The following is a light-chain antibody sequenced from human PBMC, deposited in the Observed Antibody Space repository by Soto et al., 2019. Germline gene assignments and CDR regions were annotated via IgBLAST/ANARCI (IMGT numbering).Light chain of an antibody. J-gene: IGKJ4*01. Sequence: EVVLTQSPATLSLSPGERASLSCRASENVRTFVDWYQQKPGQAPRLLIYGASNRATGIPARFSGSGSGTDFTLTISNLEPEDFAVYYCQPYNNWPLTFGGGTKVDIK. CDR2: GAS. V-gene: IGKV3-11*01. CDR1: ENVRTF. CDR3: QPYNNWPLT.